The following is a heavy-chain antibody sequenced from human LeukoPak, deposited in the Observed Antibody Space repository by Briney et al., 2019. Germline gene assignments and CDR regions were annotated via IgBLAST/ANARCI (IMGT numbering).Heavy chain of an antibody. D-gene: IGHD3-16*01. CDR3: ASWGAGGNS. V-gene: IGHV3-7*01. Sequence: GGSLRLSCEASGFTLSTYWMNWVRQVPGKGLDWVANINPDGSGKMYVDPVKGRFTIARDNADNSLSLQMNSLRAEDTAVYYCASWGAGGNSWGQGTLVTVSS. J-gene: IGHJ4*02. CDR2: INPDGSGK. CDR1: GFTLSTYW.